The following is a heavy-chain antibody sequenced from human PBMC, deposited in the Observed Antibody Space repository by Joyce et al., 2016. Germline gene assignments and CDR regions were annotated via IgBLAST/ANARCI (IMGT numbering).Heavy chain of an antibody. Sequence: QVQLVQSGAEVKNPGASVKVSCKASGFSFSGYYIHWVRQAPGQGLGWMGRISPDRGDTIYAQKFQGRVTMTRDTSISTVYLELGMLTSDDTALYYCAREYGGTFYFDYWGQVTLVTVSS. CDR3: AREYGGTFYFDY. CDR2: ISPDRGDT. V-gene: IGHV1-2*02. D-gene: IGHD4-23*01. J-gene: IGHJ4*02. CDR1: GFSFSGYY.